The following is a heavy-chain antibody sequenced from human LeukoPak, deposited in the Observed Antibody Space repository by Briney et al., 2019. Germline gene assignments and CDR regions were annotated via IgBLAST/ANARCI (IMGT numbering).Heavy chain of an antibody. CDR2: IYSDNT. CDR1: GFTVSSNS. V-gene: IGHV3-53*01. J-gene: IGHJ4*02. CDR3: ARRAGAYSHPYDY. D-gene: IGHD4/OR15-4a*01. Sequence: GGSLRLSCTVSGFTVSSNSMSWVRQAPGKGLEWASFIYSDNTHYSDSVKGRFTISRDNSKNTLYLQMNSLRAGDTAVYYCARRAGAYSHPYDYWGQGTLVTVSS.